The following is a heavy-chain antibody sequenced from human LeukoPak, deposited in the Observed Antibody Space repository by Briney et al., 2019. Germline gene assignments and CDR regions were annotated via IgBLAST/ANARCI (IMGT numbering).Heavy chain of an antibody. D-gene: IGHD3-10*01. J-gene: IGHJ4*02. Sequence: GGSLRLSCAASGFTFSSYSMNWVRQAPGKGLEWVSSISSSSSYIYYADSVKGRFTISRDSAKNSLYLQMNSLRAEDTAVYYCASLLGVIPSDYWGQGTLVTVSS. CDR3: ASLLGVIPSDY. CDR1: GFTFSSYS. V-gene: IGHV3-21*01. CDR2: ISSSSSYI.